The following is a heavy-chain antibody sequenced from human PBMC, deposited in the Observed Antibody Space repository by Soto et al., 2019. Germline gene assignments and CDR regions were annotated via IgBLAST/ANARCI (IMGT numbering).Heavy chain of an antibody. CDR1: GYTFTSYD. CDR3: ARGLSYRQD. V-gene: IGHV1-8*01. CDR2: MQPNSGNT. D-gene: IGHD1-26*01. J-gene: IGHJ4*02. Sequence: QVQLVQSGAEVKKPGASVKVSCKASGYTFTSYDIYWVRQATGQGLEWMGWMQPNSGNTGYAQKFQGRVTMTRNTSITTAYMELSSLTSEDTAVYYCARGLSYRQDWGQGTLVTVSS.